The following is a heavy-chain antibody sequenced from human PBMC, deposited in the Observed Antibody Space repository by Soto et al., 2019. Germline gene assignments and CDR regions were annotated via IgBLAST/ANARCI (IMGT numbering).Heavy chain of an antibody. D-gene: IGHD3-22*01. CDR1: GRSISSGGYS. V-gene: IGHV4-31*03. Sequence: SDTLSLTCTVSGRSISSGGYSWSWIRQHPGDFLEWIGYIYYSGSTYYNPSLKSRVTISVDTSKNLFSLKLSSVTAADTAVYYCAREDRYYYDSSGSTSNDAFDIWGQGTMVT. J-gene: IGHJ3*02. CDR3: AREDRYYYDSSGSTSNDAFDI. CDR2: IYYSGST.